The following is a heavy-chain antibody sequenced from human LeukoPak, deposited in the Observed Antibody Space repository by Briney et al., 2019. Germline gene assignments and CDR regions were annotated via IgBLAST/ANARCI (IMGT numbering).Heavy chain of an antibody. Sequence: GGSLRLSCAASGFILSGYGMNWVRQAPGKGLEWVSYLGSSSGSGSSIYYADSVKGRFTISRDNAKNSLYLQMNSLRAEDTAVYYCVRDEYSSSVVGSWGQGTLVTVSS. CDR3: VRDEYSSSVVGS. CDR1: GFILSGYG. V-gene: IGHV3-48*01. D-gene: IGHD6-13*01. J-gene: IGHJ5*02. CDR2: LGSSSGSGSSI.